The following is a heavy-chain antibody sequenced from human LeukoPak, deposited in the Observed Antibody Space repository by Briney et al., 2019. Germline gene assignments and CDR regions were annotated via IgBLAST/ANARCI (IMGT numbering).Heavy chain of an antibody. Sequence: PGGSLRLSCAASGFTFSSYAMSWARQAPGKGLEWVSAISGSGGSTYYADSVKGRFTISRDNSKNTLYLQMNSLRAEDTGVYYCASKIVVVPAALHFDYWGQGTLVTVSS. V-gene: IGHV3-23*01. D-gene: IGHD2-2*01. CDR2: ISGSGGST. CDR3: ASKIVVVPAALHFDY. J-gene: IGHJ4*02. CDR1: GFTFSSYA.